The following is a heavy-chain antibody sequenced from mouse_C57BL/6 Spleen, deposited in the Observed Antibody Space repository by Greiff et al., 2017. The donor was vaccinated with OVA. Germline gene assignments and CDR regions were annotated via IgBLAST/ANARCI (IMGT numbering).Heavy chain of an antibody. CDR1: GYTFTSYW. CDR3: ASSTSRRAWFAY. D-gene: IGHD5-5*01. Sequence: QVQLQQSGTELVKPGASVKLSCKASGYTFTSYWMHWVKQRPGQGLEWIGNINPSNGGTNYNEKFKSKATLTVDKSSSTAYMQLSSLTSEGSAVYYCASSTSRRAWFAYWGQGTLVTVSA. J-gene: IGHJ3*01. CDR2: INPSNGGT. V-gene: IGHV1-53*01.